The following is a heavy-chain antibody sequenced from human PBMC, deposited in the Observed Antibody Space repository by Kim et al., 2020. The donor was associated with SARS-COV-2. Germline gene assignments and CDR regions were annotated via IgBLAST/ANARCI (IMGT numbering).Heavy chain of an antibody. CDR3: ARDWYNWNYYGMDV. CDR1: GYTFGSHA. D-gene: IGHD1-1*01. J-gene: IGHJ6*02. CDR2: INAGNGNT. Sequence: ASVKVSCKASGYTFGSHAIHWVRQAPGQRLEWMGWINAGNGNTKYSQKFQGRVTITRDTSTNTVYMELSSLRSEDTALYYCARDWYNWNYYGMDVWGQGT. V-gene: IGHV1-3*01.